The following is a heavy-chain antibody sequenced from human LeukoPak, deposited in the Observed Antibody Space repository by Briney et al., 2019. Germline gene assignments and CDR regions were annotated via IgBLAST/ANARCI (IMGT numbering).Heavy chain of an antibody. CDR2: IIPILTTP. Sequence: ASVKVSCKASGRTFSNDGISWVRQAPGQGLEWMGGIIPILTTPKYAQKFQGRVTISADESTSTAYMELSSLRAEDTALYYCARGAGFKSGRTIHFFGMDVWGQGTTVTVSS. CDR3: ARGAGFKSGRTIHFFGMDV. CDR1: GRTFSNDG. D-gene: IGHD2-21*01. J-gene: IGHJ6*02. V-gene: IGHV1-69*13.